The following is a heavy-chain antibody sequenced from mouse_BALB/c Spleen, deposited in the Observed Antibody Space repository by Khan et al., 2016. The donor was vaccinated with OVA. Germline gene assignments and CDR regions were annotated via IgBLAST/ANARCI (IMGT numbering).Heavy chain of an antibody. Sequence: EVGLVESGGGLVRPGGSLKLSCAASGFSFSSYSMSWVRQTPEKRLEWVATISSGGSYTYYPDSVKGRFTISRDNAKNTQHLQVNSLRSEDTAMYYGTGHRGYYGSSPYLDYWGQGTTLKGSS. CDR2: ISSGGSYT. V-gene: IGHV5-6-4*01. J-gene: IGHJ2*01. CDR1: GFSFSSYS. D-gene: IGHD1-1*01. CDR3: TGHRGYYGSSPYLDY.